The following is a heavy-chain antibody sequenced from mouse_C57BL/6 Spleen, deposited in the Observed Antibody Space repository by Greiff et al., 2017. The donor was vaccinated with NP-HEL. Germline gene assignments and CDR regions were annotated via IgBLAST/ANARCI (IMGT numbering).Heavy chain of an antibody. V-gene: IGHV5-16*01. D-gene: IGHD4-1*01. CDR1: GFTFSDYY. CDR2: INYDGSST. J-gene: IGHJ2*01. CDR3: ARERELGSFDY. Sequence: EVHLVESEGGLVQPGSSLKLSCTASGFTFSDYYMAWVRPVPEKGLEWVSNINYDGSSTYYLDSLKSRFIISRDNAKNILYLQMSSLKAEDTATYYCARERELGSFDYWSEGTTLTVSS.